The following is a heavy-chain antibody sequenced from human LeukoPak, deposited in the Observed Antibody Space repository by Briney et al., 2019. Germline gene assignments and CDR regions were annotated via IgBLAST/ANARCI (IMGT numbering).Heavy chain of an antibody. J-gene: IGHJ5*02. D-gene: IGHD3-22*01. V-gene: IGHV4-4*02. CDR2: IYHSGST. Sequence: SETLSLTCAVSGGSISSSNWWSWVRQPPGKGLEWIGEIYHSGSTNYNPSLKSRVTISVDTSKNQFSLKLSSVTAADTAVYYCARHRGYYDSPNWFDPWGQGTLVTVSS. CDR3: ARHRGYYDSPNWFDP. CDR1: GGSISSSNW.